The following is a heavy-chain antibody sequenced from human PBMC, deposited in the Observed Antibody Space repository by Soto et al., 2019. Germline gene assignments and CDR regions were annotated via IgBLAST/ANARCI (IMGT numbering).Heavy chain of an antibody. Sequence: PGKVSCKASGGTLSRYAIRRVLQAPGGGLEWMGWIIPIFGTANYAQKFQGRVTITADESTSTAYMELSSLRSEDTAVYYCARSGGYCSSTSCSIKWPPFDYWGQGTLLTDSS. V-gene: IGHV1-69*13. CDR2: IIPIFGTA. CDR1: GGTLSRYA. J-gene: IGHJ4*02. CDR3: ARSGGYCSSTSCSIKWPPFDY. D-gene: IGHD2-2*03.